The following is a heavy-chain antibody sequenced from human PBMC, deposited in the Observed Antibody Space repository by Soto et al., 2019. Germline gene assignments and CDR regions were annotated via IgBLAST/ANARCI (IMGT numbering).Heavy chain of an antibody. Sequence: QLQLQESGSGLVKPSQTLSLTCAVSGDSLSSDSYSWSWIRQPPGKGLEWIGNIYQTGTAYYNPSLKSRVTISLDISKNQFSLRLTSVTAADTALYYCAATTAAPGKFWFDPWGQGTLVTVSS. D-gene: IGHD4-4*01. CDR3: AATTAAPGKFWFDP. CDR2: IYQTGTA. J-gene: IGHJ5*02. CDR1: GDSLSSDSYS. V-gene: IGHV4-30-2*01.